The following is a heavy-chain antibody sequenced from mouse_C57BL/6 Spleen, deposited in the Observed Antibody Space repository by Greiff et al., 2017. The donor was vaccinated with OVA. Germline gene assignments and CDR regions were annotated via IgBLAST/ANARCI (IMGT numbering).Heavy chain of an antibody. Sequence: VKLVESGAELVKPGASVKLSCKASGYTFTEYTIHWVKQRSGQGLEWIGWFYPGSGSIKYNEKFKDKATLTADKSSSTVYMELSRLTSEDAAVYFCARHEDEGITTQFAYWGQGTLVTVSA. CDR2: FYPGSGSI. D-gene: IGHD1-1*01. CDR3: ARHEDEGITTQFAY. CDR1: GYTFTEYT. V-gene: IGHV1-62-2*01. J-gene: IGHJ3*01.